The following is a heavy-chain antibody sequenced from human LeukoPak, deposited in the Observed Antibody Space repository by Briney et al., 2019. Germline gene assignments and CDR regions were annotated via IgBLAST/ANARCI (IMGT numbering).Heavy chain of an antibody. J-gene: IGHJ1*01. CDR1: GYTFTSYG. D-gene: IGHD4-11*01. V-gene: IGHV1-18*01. CDR2: ISGYNGYT. Sequence: ASVKVSCKASGYTFTSYGISWVRQAPGQGLEWMGWISGYNGYTNYAQKFQFRVTMTTDTSTSTAYMELRSLTSDDTAVYYCARDKAVTTELTQYFHHWGQGTLVTVSS. CDR3: ARDKAVTTELTQYFHH.